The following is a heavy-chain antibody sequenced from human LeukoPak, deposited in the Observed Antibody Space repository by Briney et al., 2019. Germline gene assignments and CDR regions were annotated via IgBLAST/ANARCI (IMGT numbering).Heavy chain of an antibody. CDR1: GGSISSSSYY. Sequence: SETPSLTRTVPGGSISSSSYYWGWIRHPPGKGLEWIGSIYYSVSTYYNLSLKSRVTISVDTSKNQFSLKLSSVTAADTAVYYCARIVSEWLSRAYYYYYYMDVWGKGATVTVSS. J-gene: IGHJ6*03. CDR3: ARIVSEWLSRAYYYYYYMDV. CDR2: IYYSVST. V-gene: IGHV4-39*07. D-gene: IGHD3-3*01.